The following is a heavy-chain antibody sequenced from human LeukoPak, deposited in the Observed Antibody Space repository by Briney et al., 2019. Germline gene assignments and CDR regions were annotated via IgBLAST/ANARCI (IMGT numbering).Heavy chain of an antibody. CDR3: AAPRNDDSSGYLDY. V-gene: IGHV4-39*07. CDR1: GGSISSSSYY. Sequence: SETLSLTCTVSGGSISSSSYYWGWIRQPPGKGLEWIGSIYYSGSTYYNPSLKSRVTISVDTSKKQFSLKLNSVTAADTAVYYCAAPRNDDSSGYLDYWGQGILVTVSS. D-gene: IGHD3-22*01. CDR2: IYYSGST. J-gene: IGHJ4*02.